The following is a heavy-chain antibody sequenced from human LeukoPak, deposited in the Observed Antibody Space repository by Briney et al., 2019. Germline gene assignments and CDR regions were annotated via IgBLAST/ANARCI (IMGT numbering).Heavy chain of an antibody. CDR1: GFSFRSYG. V-gene: IGHV3-33*01. D-gene: IGHD6-19*01. CDR2: IWYDGSKK. CDR3: ATLRSDSSGWYYFDF. Sequence: GGSLRLSCAASGFSFRSYGMQWVRQAPGKGLEWVAIIWYDGSKKLYVDSVKGRFTISRDNSKNTLYLQMNSLRVEDTAVYYCATLRSDSSGWYYFDFWGQGTLVTVS. J-gene: IGHJ4*02.